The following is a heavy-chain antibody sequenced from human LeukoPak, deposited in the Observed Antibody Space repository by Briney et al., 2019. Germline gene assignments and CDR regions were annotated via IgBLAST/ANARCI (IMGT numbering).Heavy chain of an antibody. V-gene: IGHV4-4*09. J-gene: IGHJ5*02. CDR1: GGSISSYY. CDR2: IYTSGST. Sequence: SETLSLTCTVSGGSISSYYWSWIRQPPGKGLEWIGYIYTSGSTNYNPSLKSRVTISVDTSKNQFSLKLSSVTAADTAVYYCARLEIVAVPAAILRWFDPWGQGTLVTVSS. D-gene: IGHD2-2*03. CDR3: ARLEIVAVPAAILRWFDP.